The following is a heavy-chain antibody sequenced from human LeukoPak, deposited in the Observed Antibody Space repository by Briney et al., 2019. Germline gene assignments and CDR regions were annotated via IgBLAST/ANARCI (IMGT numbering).Heavy chain of an antibody. J-gene: IGHJ4*02. V-gene: IGHV4-39*01. D-gene: IGHD2-15*01. CDR1: GVSIGTSTHY. CDR2: MFYGGST. CDR3: VRQGGWGGAASLIDF. Sequence: NPSETLSLTCTVSGVSIGTSTHYWAWIRQPPGKGLEWIASMFYGGSTYYNASRRSRVSLSVDTSRNQCSLKLTSVTASDTAIFYCVRQGGWGGAASLIDFWGQGTLVTVSS.